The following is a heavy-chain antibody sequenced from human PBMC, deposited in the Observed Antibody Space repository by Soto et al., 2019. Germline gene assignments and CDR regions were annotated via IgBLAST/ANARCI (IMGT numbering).Heavy chain of an antibody. J-gene: IGHJ6*02. CDR2: VSGGGGST. Sequence: GGSLRLSCAASGFTFSSYAMTWVRQAPGKGLEWVSGVSGGGGSTYYADSVKGRFTISRDNSEHTLYLHMNSLRAEDTAVYYCAMAHVDTAMDYYYYHGLDVWGQGTTVTVSS. D-gene: IGHD5-18*01. CDR3: AMAHVDTAMDYYYYHGLDV. V-gene: IGHV3-23*01. CDR1: GFTFSSYA.